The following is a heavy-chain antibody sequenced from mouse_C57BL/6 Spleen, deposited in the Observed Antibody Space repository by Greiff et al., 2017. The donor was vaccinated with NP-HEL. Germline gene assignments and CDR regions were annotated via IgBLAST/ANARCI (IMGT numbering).Heavy chain of an antibody. CDR1: GYAFSSSW. V-gene: IGHV1-82*01. J-gene: IGHJ3*01. CDR2: IYPGDGDT. Sequence: VQLQESGPELVKPGASVKISCKASGYAFSSSWMNWVKQRPGKGLEWIGRIYPGDGDTNYNGKFKGKATLTADKSSSTAYMQLSSLTSEDSAVDFCARADYGSSYPFAYWGQGTLVTVSA. D-gene: IGHD1-1*01. CDR3: ARADYGSSYPFAY.